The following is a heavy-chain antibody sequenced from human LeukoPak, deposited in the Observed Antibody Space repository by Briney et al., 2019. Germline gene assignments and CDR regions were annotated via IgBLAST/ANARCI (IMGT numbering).Heavy chain of an antibody. CDR3: AKRYCSGGICYSFFDY. CDR1: GFTASSNY. CDR2: IYSSGNT. D-gene: IGHD2-15*01. Sequence: GGSLRHSCAASGFTASSNYMSWVRQAPGKGLEWVSVIYSSGNTHYADSVKGRFTISRDNSKNTLYLQMNSLRAEDTAVYYCAKRYCSGGICYSFFDYWGQGTLVTVSS. J-gene: IGHJ4*02. V-gene: IGHV3-53*01.